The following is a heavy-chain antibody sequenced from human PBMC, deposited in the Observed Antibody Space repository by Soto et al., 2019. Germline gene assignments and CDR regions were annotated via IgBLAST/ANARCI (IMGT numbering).Heavy chain of an antibody. V-gene: IGHV4-34*01. CDR1: GGSFGGYY. D-gene: IGHD5-12*01. J-gene: IGHJ4*02. CDR3: ARGRNMATDSDLDY. CDR2: INHSGST. Sequence: QVQLQQWGAGLLKPSETLSLTCAVYGGSFGGYYWSWIRQPPGKGLEWIGEINHSGSTNYNPSLKSRVTISVDTSKNQFSLKLSSVTAADTAVYYCARGRNMATDSDLDYWGQGTLVTVSS.